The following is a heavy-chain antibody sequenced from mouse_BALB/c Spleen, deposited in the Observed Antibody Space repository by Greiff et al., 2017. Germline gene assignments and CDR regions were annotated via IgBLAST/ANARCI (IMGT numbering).Heavy chain of an antibody. Sequence: EVQLQQSGPELVKPGASVKMSCKASGYTFTSYVMHWVKQKPGQGLEWIGYINPYNDGTKYNEKFKGKATLTSDKSSSTAYMELSSLTSEDSAVYYCARERGTTVVARGYFDVWGAGTTVTVSS. J-gene: IGHJ1*01. CDR2: INPYNDGT. D-gene: IGHD1-1*01. V-gene: IGHV1-14*01. CDR3: ARERGTTVVARGYFDV. CDR1: GYTFTSYV.